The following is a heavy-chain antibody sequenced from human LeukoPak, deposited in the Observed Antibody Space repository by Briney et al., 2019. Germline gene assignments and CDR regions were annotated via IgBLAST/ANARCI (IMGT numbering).Heavy chain of an antibody. CDR1: GYTFASYD. J-gene: IGHJ4*02. D-gene: IGHD6-13*01. Sequence: ASVKVSCKASGYTFASYDINWVRQATGQGLEWMGWMNPNSGNTGYAQKFQGRVTMTRNTSISTAYMELSSLRSEDTAVYYCARGQGKQQRKVIDYWGQGTLVTVSS. V-gene: IGHV1-8*01. CDR2: MNPNSGNT. CDR3: ARGQGKQQRKVIDY.